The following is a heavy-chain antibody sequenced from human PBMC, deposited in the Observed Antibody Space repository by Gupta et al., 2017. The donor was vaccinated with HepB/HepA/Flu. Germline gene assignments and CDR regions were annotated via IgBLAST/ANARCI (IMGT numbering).Heavy chain of an antibody. D-gene: IGHD3-10*01. CDR1: GFTFSSYA. Sequence: QVQLVESGGGVVQPGRSLRLSCAASGFTFSSYAMHWVRPAPGKGLEWVAVISYDGSNKYYADSVKGRFTISRDNSKNTLYLQMNSLRAEDTAVYYCAKSMVRGVIKAYYYGMDVWGQGTTVTVSS. J-gene: IGHJ6*02. CDR3: AKSMVRGVIKAYYYGMDV. V-gene: IGHV3-30-3*02. CDR2: ISYDGSNK.